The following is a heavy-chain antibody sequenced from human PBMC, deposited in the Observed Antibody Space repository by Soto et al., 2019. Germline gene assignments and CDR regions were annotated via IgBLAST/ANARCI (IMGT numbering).Heavy chain of an antibody. CDR2: IYSGGST. Sequence: GSLRLSCAASGFTVSSNYMSWVRQAPGKGLEWVSVIYSGGSTYYADSVKGRFTISRDNSKNTLYLQMNSLRAEDTAVYYCARDIGGTVNYYGSGSSWGQGTLVTVSS. D-gene: IGHD3-10*01. J-gene: IGHJ4*02. V-gene: IGHV3-53*01. CDR3: ARDIGGTVNYYGSGSS. CDR1: GFTVSSNY.